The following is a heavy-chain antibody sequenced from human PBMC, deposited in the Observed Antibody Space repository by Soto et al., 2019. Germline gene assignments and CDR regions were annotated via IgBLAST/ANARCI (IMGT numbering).Heavy chain of an antibody. V-gene: IGHV3-74*03. Sequence: GGSLRLSCAASGLTFSRHWMHWVRQAPGKGLVWLSRINSDGSSIAYADSVKGRFTISRDNAKNTLYLQMNSLGAEETAVYYCAGPRLSLYDILTPPHYWGQGTQVTVSS. CDR2: INSDGSSI. J-gene: IGHJ4*02. CDR3: AGPRLSLYDILTPPHY. CDR1: GLTFSRHW. D-gene: IGHD3-9*01.